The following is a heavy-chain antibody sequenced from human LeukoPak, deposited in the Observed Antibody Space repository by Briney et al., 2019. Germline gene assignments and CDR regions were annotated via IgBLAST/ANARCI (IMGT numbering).Heavy chain of an antibody. Sequence: ASVKVDCKASGYTFTGYYMHWVRQAPGQGLEWMGWINPNSGGTNYAQKFQGRVTMTRDTSISTAYMELSRLRSDDTAVYYCARDAYQLLGWFDPWGQGTLVTVSS. CDR2: INPNSGGT. CDR1: GYTFTGYY. J-gene: IGHJ5*02. V-gene: IGHV1-2*02. D-gene: IGHD2-2*01. CDR3: ARDAYQLLGWFDP.